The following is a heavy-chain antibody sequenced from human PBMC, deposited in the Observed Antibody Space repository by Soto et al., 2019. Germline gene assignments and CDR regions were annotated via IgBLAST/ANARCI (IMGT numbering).Heavy chain of an antibody. J-gene: IGHJ5*02. CDR3: ARAPYYDSSGYFAWFDP. Sequence: PSETLSLTCTVPGGSISSGGYYWSWIRQHPGKGLEWIGYIYYSGSTYYNPSLKSRVTISVDTSKNQFSLKLSSVTAADTAVYYCARAPYYDSSGYFAWFDPWGQGTLVTVSS. CDR2: IYYSGST. CDR1: GGSISSGGYY. D-gene: IGHD3-22*01. V-gene: IGHV4-31*03.